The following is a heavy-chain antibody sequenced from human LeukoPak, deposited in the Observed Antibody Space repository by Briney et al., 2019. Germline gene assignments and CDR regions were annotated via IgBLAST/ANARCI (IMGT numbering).Heavy chain of an antibody. CDR2: INHSGST. Sequence: NTSETLSLTCAVYGGSFSGYYWSWIRQPPGKGLEWIGEINHSGSTNYNPSLKSRVTISVDTSKNQFSLKLSSVTAADTAVYYCASPLRHTSGQGAFDIWGQGTMVTVSS. CDR3: ASPLRHTSGQGAFDI. CDR1: GGSFSGYY. J-gene: IGHJ3*02. V-gene: IGHV4-34*01. D-gene: IGHD3-22*01.